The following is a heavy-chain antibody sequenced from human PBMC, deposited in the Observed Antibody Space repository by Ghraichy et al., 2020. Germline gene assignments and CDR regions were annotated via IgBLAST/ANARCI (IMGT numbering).Heavy chain of an antibody. CDR3: ARASRVVRFYYYDGMDV. D-gene: IGHD2-21*01. J-gene: IGHJ6*02. Sequence: GGSLRLSCVGSGFTFSSYNINWVRQSPGKGLEWVSYITSSSRSIFYADSVKGRFTISRDNAKNSLSLQMNSLRDEDTAVYYCARASRVVRFYYYDGMDVWAKGPRSPSP. CDR2: ITSSSRSI. V-gene: IGHV3-48*02. CDR1: GFTFSSYN.